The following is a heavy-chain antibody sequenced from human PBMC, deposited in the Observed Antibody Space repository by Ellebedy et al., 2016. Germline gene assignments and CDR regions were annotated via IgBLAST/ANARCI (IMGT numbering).Heavy chain of an antibody. V-gene: IGHV4-38-2*02. D-gene: IGHD3-22*01. CDR1: GYSISSGYY. Sequence: SETLSLTCTVSGYSISSGYYWGWIRQPPGKGLEWIGSIYHSGSTYYNPSLKSRVTISVDTSKNQFSLKLSSVTAADTAVYYCARDLDYYDSSGYSSSWFDYWGQGTLVTVSS. CDR3: ARDLDYYDSSGYSSSWFDY. J-gene: IGHJ4*02. CDR2: IYHSGST.